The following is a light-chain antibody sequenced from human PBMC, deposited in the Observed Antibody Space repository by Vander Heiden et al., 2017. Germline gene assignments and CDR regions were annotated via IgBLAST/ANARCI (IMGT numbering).Light chain of an antibody. CDR1: HSISYSSDNKNY. V-gene: IGKV4-1*01. Sequence: IVTTQPPDSLAVSLGGRATSDCKSIHSISYSSDNKNYLAWYQQKPGQPPKLLIYCASTRESGVPDRFSGSGSGTDFTLTISSLQPEDVAVYYCHQYYITPRTFGQGTKLEIK. CDR2: CAS. CDR3: HQYYITPRT. J-gene: IGKJ2*01.